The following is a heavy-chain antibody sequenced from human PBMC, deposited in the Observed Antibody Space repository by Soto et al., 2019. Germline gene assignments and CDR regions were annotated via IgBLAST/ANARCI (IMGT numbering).Heavy chain of an antibody. CDR2: IYYSGST. V-gene: IGHV4-39*01. CDR1: GGSINSSSYF. CDR3: ARHYSSGSRNWFDP. D-gene: IGHD6-19*01. Sequence: TETLSLTCSVSGGSINSSSYFWGWVRQPPGKGLEWIGSIYYSGSTYYNPSLRSRVTISVDTSKNQFSLKLSSVTAADTAVFYCARHYSSGSRNWFDPWGQGTLVTVSS. J-gene: IGHJ5*02.